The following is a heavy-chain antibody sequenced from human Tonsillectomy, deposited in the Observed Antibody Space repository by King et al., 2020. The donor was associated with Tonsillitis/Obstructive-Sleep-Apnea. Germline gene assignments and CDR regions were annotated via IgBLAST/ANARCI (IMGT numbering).Heavy chain of an antibody. CDR3: ARVFCGGDSYPFDY. V-gene: IGHV1-18*01. Sequence: HVQLVESGAEVKKPGASVKVSCKASGYTFTSYGISWVRQAPGQGLEWMGWISPYNGNTKNAQKLQGRVTMTTDTSTSTAYMELRSLRSDDTAVYYCARVFCGGDSYPFDYWGQGTLVTVSS. J-gene: IGHJ4*02. CDR2: ISPYNGNT. CDR1: GYTFTSYG. D-gene: IGHD2-21*01.